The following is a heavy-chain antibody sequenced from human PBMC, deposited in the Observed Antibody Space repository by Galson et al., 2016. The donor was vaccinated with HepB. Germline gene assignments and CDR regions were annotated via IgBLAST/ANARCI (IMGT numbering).Heavy chain of an antibody. Sequence: PALVKPTQTLTLACSFSGFSLITNGVGVAWIRQSPGKALEWLALIFLDNEKPYSPSLKGRLTITKDIPKKEVVLKLTNVAPVDSGTYYCARQQGRGRDSLATLYLSDYWGLGTQVIVSS. CDR3: ARQQGRGRDSLATLYLSDY. CDR2: IFLDNEK. V-gene: IGHV2-5*02. D-gene: IGHD2-15*01. J-gene: IGHJ4*02. CDR1: GFSLITNGVG.